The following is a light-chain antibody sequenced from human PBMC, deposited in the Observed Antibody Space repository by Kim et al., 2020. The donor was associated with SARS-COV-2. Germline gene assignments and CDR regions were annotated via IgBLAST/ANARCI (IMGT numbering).Light chain of an antibody. V-gene: IGKV3-15*01. CDR1: QSVSDN. CDR2: GAS. CDR3: QQYNDWPPYT. Sequence: EIVMTQSPATLSVSPGERATLSCRASQSVSDNLAWYQQKPGQAPRLLIYGASTRATGIPARFSGSGSGAEFTLTISSLQSEDSAVYYCQQYNDWPPYTFGQGTKLEI. J-gene: IGKJ2*01.